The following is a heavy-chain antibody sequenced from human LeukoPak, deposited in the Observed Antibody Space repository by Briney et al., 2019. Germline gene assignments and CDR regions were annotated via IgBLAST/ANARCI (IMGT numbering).Heavy chain of an antibody. CDR1: GYTFTGYW. D-gene: IGHD3-3*01. J-gene: IGHJ3*02. Sequence: ASVKVSCEASGYTFTGYWMHWVRQGPGQGLEWMVWINPNSGSTNYAHNFQGRVTMTRDTSISTAYMELSSLRSDDAAVYYCARDHGGTTMFVDAFDIWGQGTMVTVSS. CDR3: ARDHGGTTMFVDAFDI. CDR2: INPNSGST. V-gene: IGHV1-2*02.